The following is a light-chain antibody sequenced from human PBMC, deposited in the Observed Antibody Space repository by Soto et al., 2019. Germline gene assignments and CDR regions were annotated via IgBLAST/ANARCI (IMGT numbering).Light chain of an antibody. CDR2: SAS. CDR3: QQANSFPLT. V-gene: IGKV1-12*01. Sequence: DIQMTQLPSSMSASVGDRVTITCRARQGISRWLAWYHQKPGKAPNLLIYSASTLHSGVPSRFSGSGSGTDFTLTISSLQPEDFGTYYCQQANSFPLTFGPGTKVDIK. CDR1: QGISRW. J-gene: IGKJ3*01.